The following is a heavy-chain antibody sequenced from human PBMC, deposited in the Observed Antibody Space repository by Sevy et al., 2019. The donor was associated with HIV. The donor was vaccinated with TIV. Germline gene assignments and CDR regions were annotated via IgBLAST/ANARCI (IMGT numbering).Heavy chain of an antibody. CDR1: GFTFDDYA. V-gene: IGHV3-9*01. J-gene: IGHJ6*02. Sequence: GGSRLSCAASGFTFDDYAMHWVRQAPGKGLEWVSGISWNSGSIGYADSVKGRFTISRDNAKNSLYLQMNSLRAEDTALYYCAKDKGYCTNGVCYTSYYYYGMDVWGQGTTVTVSS. CDR3: AKDKGYCTNGVCYTSYYYYGMDV. D-gene: IGHD2-8*01. CDR2: ISWNSGSI.